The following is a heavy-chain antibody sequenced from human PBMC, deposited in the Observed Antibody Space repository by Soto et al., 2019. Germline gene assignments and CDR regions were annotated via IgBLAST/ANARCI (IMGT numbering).Heavy chain of an antibody. CDR2: LIPIFGTA. J-gene: IGHJ3*02. Sequence: QVQLVQSGAAVKKPGSSVKVSCKASGGTFSSYAISWVRQAPGQGLEWMGGLIPIFGTANYAQEFQGRVTSTADKATSTADTELSSLRSEDTAGYYCASYGDDYESSGEAHDAFDIWGQGTMVTVSP. V-gene: IGHV1-69*06. D-gene: IGHD3-22*01. CDR3: ASYGDDYESSGEAHDAFDI. CDR1: GGTFSSYA.